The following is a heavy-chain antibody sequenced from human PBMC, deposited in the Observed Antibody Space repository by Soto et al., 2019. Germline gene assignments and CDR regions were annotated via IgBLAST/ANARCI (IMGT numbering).Heavy chain of an antibody. CDR1: GGSISSSSYY. CDR2: IYYSEST. Sequence: SETLSLTCTVSGGSISSSSYYWSWIRQHPGKGLEWIGYIYYSESTYYNPSLKSRVTISVDTSKNQFSLKLSSVTAADTAVYYCARTSTDGPLYYFDYWGQGTLVTVSS. D-gene: IGHD4-4*01. J-gene: IGHJ4*02. V-gene: IGHV4-31*03. CDR3: ARTSTDGPLYYFDY.